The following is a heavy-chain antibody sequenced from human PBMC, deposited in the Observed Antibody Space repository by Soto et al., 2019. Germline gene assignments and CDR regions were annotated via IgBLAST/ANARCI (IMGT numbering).Heavy chain of an antibody. J-gene: IGHJ6*02. CDR2: INPNSGGT. CDR1: GYTFTGYY. D-gene: IGHD6-19*01. V-gene: IGHV1-2*02. CDR3: ARDKAYSSGWSTTYYYYGMDV. Sequence: ASVKVSCKASGYTFTGYYMHWVRQAPGQGLEWMGWINPNSGGTNYAQKFQGRVTMTRDTSISTAYMELSRLRSYDTAVYYCARDKAYSSGWSTTYYYYGMDVWGQGTTVTVSS.